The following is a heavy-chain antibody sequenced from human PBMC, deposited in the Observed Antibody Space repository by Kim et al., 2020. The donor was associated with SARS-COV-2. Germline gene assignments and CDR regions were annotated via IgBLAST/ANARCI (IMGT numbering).Heavy chain of an antibody. Sequence: GGSLRLSCVTSGFTFGTYAMSWVRQAPEKGLEWVSGISSSGGSTYYADSVKVRFTISRDSSKNTLYLQMVSLRVDDTALYYCARTRSCSSTSCYVDYWG. CDR1: GFTFGTYA. D-gene: IGHD2-2*01. J-gene: IGHJ4*01. CDR2: ISSSGGST. V-gene: IGHV3-23*01. CDR3: ARTRSCSSTSCYVDY.